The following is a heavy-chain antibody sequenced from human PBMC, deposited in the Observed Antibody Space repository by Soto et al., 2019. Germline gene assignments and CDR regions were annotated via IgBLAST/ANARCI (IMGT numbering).Heavy chain of an antibody. Sequence: QVQLQESGPGLVKPSETLSLTCTVSGGSISSYYWSWIRQPPGKGLEWIGYIYYSGSTNYNPSLKCRVTISVDTSKNQFSLKLSSVTAADTAVYYCARQEGGIGSGKDYYYMDVWGKGTTVTVSS. CDR1: GGSISSYY. D-gene: IGHD3-10*01. CDR3: ARQEGGIGSGKDYYYMDV. CDR2: IYYSGST. J-gene: IGHJ6*03. V-gene: IGHV4-59*08.